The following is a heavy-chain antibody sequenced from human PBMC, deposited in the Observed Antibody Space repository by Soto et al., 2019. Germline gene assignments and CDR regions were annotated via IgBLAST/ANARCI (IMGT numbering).Heavy chain of an antibody. Sequence: QVHLVQSGPEVKKPGASVRVSCRASGYTFTNYGIGWVRQAPGQGLEWMGWINTYNGNTNYAQKFRGGHTMTTDTSTRTAYMGLRSLKSDDTAVYYCAKDGVDPTATVTGGYWGQGTLVTVSS. CDR1: GYTFTNYG. J-gene: IGHJ4*02. V-gene: IGHV1-18*01. CDR3: AKDGVDPTATVTGGY. CDR2: INTYNGNT. D-gene: IGHD4-4*01.